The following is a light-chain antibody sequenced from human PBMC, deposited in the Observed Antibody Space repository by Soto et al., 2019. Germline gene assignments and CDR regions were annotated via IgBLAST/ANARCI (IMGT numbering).Light chain of an antibody. V-gene: IGKV3-20*01. CDR3: QQYGSSWT. CDR1: QSVSSSY. CDR2: GAS. Sequence: EIVLMQSPGTLSLSPGERGTLSCRASQSVSSSYLAWYQQKPGQAPRLLIHGASSRATGIPDRFSGSGSGTYFTLTISRLEPEDFAVYYCQQYGSSWTFGQGTKVEIK. J-gene: IGKJ1*01.